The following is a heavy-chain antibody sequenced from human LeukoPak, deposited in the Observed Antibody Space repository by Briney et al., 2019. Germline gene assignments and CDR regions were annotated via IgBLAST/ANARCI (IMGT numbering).Heavy chain of an antibody. J-gene: IGHJ1*01. Sequence: SETLSLTCTVSGGSISSSIYFWGWIRQPPGKGLEWIGYIYYSGSTNYNPSLKSRVTISVDTSKNQFSLKLSSVTVADTAVYYCARDSSGYPEYFQHWGQGTLVTVSS. V-gene: IGHV4-61*01. CDR2: IYYSGST. D-gene: IGHD3-22*01. CDR3: ARDSSGYPEYFQH. CDR1: GGSISSSIYF.